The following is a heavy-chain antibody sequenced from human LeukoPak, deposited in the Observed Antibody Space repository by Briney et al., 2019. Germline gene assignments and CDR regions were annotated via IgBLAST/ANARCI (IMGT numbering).Heavy chain of an antibody. Sequence: GGSLRLSCAASGFTFSSYGMSWVRQAPGKGLEWVSSISGSGGSTYYADSVKGRFTISRDNSKKTLYLQMNSLRAEDTALYYCAKEQRGYSGYMVGSCFDPWGQGTLVTVSS. CDR1: GFTFSSYG. CDR3: AKEQRGYSGYMVGSCFDP. CDR2: ISGSGGST. V-gene: IGHV3-23*01. D-gene: IGHD5-12*01. J-gene: IGHJ5*02.